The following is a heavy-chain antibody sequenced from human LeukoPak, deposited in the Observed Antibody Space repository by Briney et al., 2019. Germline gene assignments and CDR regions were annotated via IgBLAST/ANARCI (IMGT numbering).Heavy chain of an antibody. D-gene: IGHD6-19*01. CDR1: GGSISSSSYY. V-gene: IGHV4-39*07. CDR2: IYYSGST. CDR3: ARVAVAGLFDY. J-gene: IGHJ4*02. Sequence: SQTLSLTCTVSGGSISSSSYYWGWIRQPPGKGLEWIGSIYYSGSTYYNPSLKSRVTISVDTSKNQFSLKLSSVTAADTAVYYCARVAVAGLFDYWGQGTLVTVSS.